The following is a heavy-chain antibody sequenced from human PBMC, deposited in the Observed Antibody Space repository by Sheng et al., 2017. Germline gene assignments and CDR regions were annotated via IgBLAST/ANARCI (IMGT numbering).Heavy chain of an antibody. J-gene: IGHJ6*03. CDR3: ASTDGDYAYYYYMDV. V-gene: IGHV1-69*01. CDR1: GGGTFRNYA. D-gene: IGHD4-17*01. CDR2: IIPFFGSP. Sequence: QVQLVQSGAEVRKPGSSVKVSCKASGGGTFRNYAFSWVRQAPGQGLEWMGGIIPFFGSPNYAQTFQGRVTITTDESTRTASMELSSLRSEDTAVYYCASTDGDYAYYYYMDVWAKGPRSPSP.